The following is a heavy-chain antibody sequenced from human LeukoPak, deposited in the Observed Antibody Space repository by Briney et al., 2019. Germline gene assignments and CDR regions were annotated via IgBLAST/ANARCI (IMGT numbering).Heavy chain of an antibody. J-gene: IGHJ4*02. CDR2: NYPGDSDT. V-gene: IGHV5-51*01. CDR1: GYSFTSYW. CDR3: ARHEWGTVINTFDY. D-gene: IGHD4-17*01. Sequence: GESLKISWKGAGYSFTSYWFGWVRQMPGKGLEWMGINYPGDSDTRYSPSLQGQVTISADKSISTAYLQWSSLKASDTAMYYCARHEWGTVINTFDYWGQGTLVTVSS.